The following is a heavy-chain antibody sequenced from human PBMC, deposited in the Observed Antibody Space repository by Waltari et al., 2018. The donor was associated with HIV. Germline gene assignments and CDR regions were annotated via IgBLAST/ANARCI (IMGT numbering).Heavy chain of an antibody. CDR3: ARSEDYYYYYGMDV. CDR2: INAGNGNT. V-gene: IGHV1-3*01. Sequence: QVQLVQSGAEVKKPGASVKVSCKASGYTFTSYAMHWVRQAPGQRLEWMGWINAGNGNTKYSQKFQGRVTITRDTSASTAYMELSSLRSEDTAVYYCARSEDYYYYYGMDVWGQGTTVTVSS. J-gene: IGHJ6*02. CDR1: GYTFTSYA.